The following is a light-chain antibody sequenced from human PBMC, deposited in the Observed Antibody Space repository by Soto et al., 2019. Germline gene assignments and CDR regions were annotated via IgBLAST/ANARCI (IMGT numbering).Light chain of an antibody. J-gene: IGLJ2*01. CDR3: AAWDDSLSGPV. V-gene: IGLV1-47*01. Sequence: QAVVTQPPSASGTPGQRVTISCSGSSSNIGSNFVYWYQQLPGTAPKLLIYRNNQRPSGVPDRFSGSKSGTSASLAISGLRSEEEADYCAAWDDSLSGPVFGGGTKVTVL. CDR1: SSNIGSNF. CDR2: RNN.